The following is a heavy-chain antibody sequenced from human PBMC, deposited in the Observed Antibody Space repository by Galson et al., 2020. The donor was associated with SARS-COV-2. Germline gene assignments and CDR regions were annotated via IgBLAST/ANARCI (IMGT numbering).Heavy chain of an antibody. CDR1: GFIFSSYS. CDR2: ISYDGTNK. J-gene: IGHJ4*02. V-gene: IGHV3-30*18. Sequence: GESLKISCAASGFIFSSYSIHWIRQAPGKGLEWVAVISYDGTNKYFADSVKGRFTISRDNSKNTVYLQMNSLRTEDTAVYYCAKEADYGDYEGGWDCWGQRAVVTVSS. D-gene: IGHD4-17*01. CDR3: AKEADYGDYEGGWDC.